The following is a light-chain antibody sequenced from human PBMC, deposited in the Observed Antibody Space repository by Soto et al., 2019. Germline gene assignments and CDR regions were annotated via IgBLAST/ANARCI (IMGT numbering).Light chain of an antibody. J-gene: IGLJ1*01. Sequence: QSVLTQPPSVSEAPGQRVTISCTGSSSNIGAGYEAHWYQQVPGTAPKLLIYENNNRPSGVPDRSSGYKPGTSASLAITGLEDEHGAEYYCQSYDSGRSGYVFVTGTKLTVL. CDR2: ENN. CDR3: QSYDSGRSGYV. CDR1: SSNIGAGYE. V-gene: IGLV1-40*01.